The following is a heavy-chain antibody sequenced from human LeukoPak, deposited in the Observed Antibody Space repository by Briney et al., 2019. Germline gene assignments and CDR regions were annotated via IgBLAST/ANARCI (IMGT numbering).Heavy chain of an antibody. V-gene: IGHV1-2*02. CDR3: ARDRSIVVVPAADFNWFDP. CDR2: INPNSGGT. CDR1: GYTFTGYY. J-gene: IGHJ5*02. D-gene: IGHD2-2*01. Sequence: ASVKVSCKASGYTFTGYYMHWVRQAPGQGLEWMGWINPNSGGTNYAQKFQGRVTMTRDTSISTAYMELSRLRSDDTAVYYCARDRSIVVVPAADFNWFDPWGQGALVTVSS.